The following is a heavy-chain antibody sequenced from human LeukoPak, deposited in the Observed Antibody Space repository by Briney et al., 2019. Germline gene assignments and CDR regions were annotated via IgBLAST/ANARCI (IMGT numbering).Heavy chain of an antibody. Sequence: GASVKVSCRASGYNFNSYGISWVRQAPGQGLEWMGWISAYNANTNYAQKLQGRVTMTSDTSASTAYMELRSLRSDDTAVYYCARDFKAAFNTYYFYYGMDVWGQGTTVTVSS. V-gene: IGHV1-18*01. CDR1: GYNFNSYG. CDR3: ARDFKAAFNTYYFYYGMDV. CDR2: ISAYNANT. D-gene: IGHD3-3*02. J-gene: IGHJ6*02.